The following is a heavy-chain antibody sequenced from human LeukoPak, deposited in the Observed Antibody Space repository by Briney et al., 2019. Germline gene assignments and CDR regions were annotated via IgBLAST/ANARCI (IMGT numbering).Heavy chain of an antibody. CDR2: INAGNGNT. Sequence: ASVKVSCKASGYTFTSYAMHWVRQAPGQRLEWMGWINAGNGNTKYSQKFQGRVTITRDTSASTAYMELSSLRSEDTAVYYCARGVKGLRFLEWLFPSAFDIWGQGTMVTVSS. V-gene: IGHV1-3*01. CDR3: ARGVKGLRFLEWLFPSAFDI. D-gene: IGHD3-3*01. J-gene: IGHJ3*02. CDR1: GYTFTSYA.